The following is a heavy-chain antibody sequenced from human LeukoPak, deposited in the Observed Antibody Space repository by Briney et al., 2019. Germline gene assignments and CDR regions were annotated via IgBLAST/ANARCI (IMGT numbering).Heavy chain of an antibody. V-gene: IGHV1-2*02. J-gene: IGHJ4*02. CDR2: INPKSGGT. CDR1: GYTFTGYY. CDR3: ARDQGDYYFDY. D-gene: IGHD3-16*01. Sequence: ASVKVSCKASGYTFTGYYIHWVRQAPGQGLEWMGWINPKSGGTKYAQKFQGRVTMTRNTSISTAYMDLRSLPSDDTAVYYCARDQGDYYFDYWDQGILVTVSS.